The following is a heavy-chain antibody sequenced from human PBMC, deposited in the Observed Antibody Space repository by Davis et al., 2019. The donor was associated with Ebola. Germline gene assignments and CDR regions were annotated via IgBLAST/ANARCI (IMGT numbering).Heavy chain of an antibody. J-gene: IGHJ4*02. CDR2: ISVGSTYK. CDR3: ARDLGAGYSFYLDY. CDR1: GFPFSSYS. D-gene: IGHD5-18*01. Sequence: GGSLRLSCAGSGFPFSSYSFTWVRQAPGKGLESVSSISVGSTYKHYADSVKGRFTISRDDAKNSVFLQMDRLRVEDTAVYFCARDLGAGYSFYLDYWGQGSLVTVSS. V-gene: IGHV3-21*01.